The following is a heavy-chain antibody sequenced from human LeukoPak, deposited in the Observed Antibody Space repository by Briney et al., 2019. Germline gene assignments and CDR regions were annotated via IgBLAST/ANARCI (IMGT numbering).Heavy chain of an antibody. Sequence: PGRSLRLSCAASGFTFSSYGMHWVRQAPGKGLEWVAVISYDGSNKYYADSVKGRFTISRDNSKNTLYLQMNSLRAEDTAVYYCAKDRRIGAGHSGGADSWGQGILVAVSS. CDR1: GFTFSSYG. V-gene: IGHV3-30*18. CDR2: ISYDGSNK. J-gene: IGHJ5*01. D-gene: IGHD3-10*01. CDR3: AKDRRIGAGHSGGADS.